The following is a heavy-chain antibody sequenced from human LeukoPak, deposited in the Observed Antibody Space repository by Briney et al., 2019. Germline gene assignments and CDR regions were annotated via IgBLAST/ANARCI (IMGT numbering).Heavy chain of an antibody. Sequence: SETLSLTCTVSGGSISSSSYYWGWIRQPPGKGLEWIGTIYYSGSTHYNPSLKLRLPISVDPSQNQFSLKVSSVTAADTAGYYCARHPTRGYYDSRMDRVDYWGQGTLVTVSS. CDR1: GGSISSSSYY. CDR2: IYYSGST. CDR3: ARHPTRGYYDSRMDRVDY. V-gene: IGHV4-39*01. J-gene: IGHJ4*02. D-gene: IGHD3-22*01.